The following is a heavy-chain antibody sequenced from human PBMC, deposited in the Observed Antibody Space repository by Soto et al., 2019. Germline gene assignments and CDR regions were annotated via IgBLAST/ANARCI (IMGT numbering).Heavy chain of an antibody. D-gene: IGHD1-26*01. J-gene: IGHJ6*02. V-gene: IGHV3-7*05. CDR2: IKEDGSEK. Sequence: EVQLVESGGGLVQPGGSLRLSCEGSGFTFRSYWMSWVRQPPGKGLEWVANIKEDGSEKNYVDAVKGRFTISRDNAKNSLYLQMNSLRAEDTALYYCARPGGSYSHYYQNGLEVWGRGTTVTVSS. CDR1: GFTFRSYW. CDR3: ARPGGSYSHYYQNGLEV.